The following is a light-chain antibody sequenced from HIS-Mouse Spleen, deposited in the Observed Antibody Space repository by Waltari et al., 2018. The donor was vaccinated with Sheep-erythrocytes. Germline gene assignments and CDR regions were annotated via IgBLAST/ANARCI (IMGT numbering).Light chain of an antibody. CDR2: EDS. Sequence: SYELTQPPSVSVSPGQTARITCSGDALPKKYAYWYQKKSGQAPVLVIYEDSKRPSGIPGGFSGSRSGTRATLTISGAQVEDEADYYCYSTDSSGNHRVFGGGTKLTVL. CDR1: ALPKKY. J-gene: IGLJ2*01. V-gene: IGLV3-10*01. CDR3: YSTDSSGNHRV.